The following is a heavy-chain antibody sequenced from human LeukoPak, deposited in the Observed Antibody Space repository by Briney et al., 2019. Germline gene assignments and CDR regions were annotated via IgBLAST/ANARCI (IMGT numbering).Heavy chain of an antibody. V-gene: IGHV4-39*07. CDR3: ARVPKGT. Sequence: SETLSLTRTVSGGSISSSSYYWGWIRQPPGKGLEWIGSIYYSGNTYYNPSLKSRVTISVDTSKNQFSLKLSSVTAADTAVYYCARVPKGTWGQGTMVTVSS. J-gene: IGHJ3*01. CDR1: GGSISSSSYY. CDR2: IYYSGNT. D-gene: IGHD1-1*01.